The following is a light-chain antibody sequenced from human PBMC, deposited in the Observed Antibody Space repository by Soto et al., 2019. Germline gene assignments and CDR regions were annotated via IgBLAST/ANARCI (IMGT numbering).Light chain of an antibody. V-gene: IGKV3-11*01. Sequence: EIVLIQSPATLTLSPGERATLSCRASQSVSSYLAWYQQKPGQAPRLIIYDAYNRATGIPARFSGSGSGTDFTLTISSLEPEDFAVYYCQQSSNWPPWTFGQGTKVDIK. J-gene: IGKJ1*01. CDR1: QSVSSY. CDR3: QQSSNWPPWT. CDR2: DAY.